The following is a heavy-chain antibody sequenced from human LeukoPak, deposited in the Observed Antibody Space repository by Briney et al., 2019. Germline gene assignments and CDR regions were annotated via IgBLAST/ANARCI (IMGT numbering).Heavy chain of an antibody. CDR1: GGTFSSYA. CDR3: ARGYCSGGSCYSVENWFDP. D-gene: IGHD2-15*01. CDR2: IIPIFGTA. Sequence: SVKVSCKASGGTFSSYAISWVRQAPGQGLEWMGGIIPIFGTANYAQKFQGRVTITTDESTSTAYMELSSLRSEDTAVYYCARGYCSGGSCYSVENWFDPWGQGTLVTVSS. J-gene: IGHJ5*02. V-gene: IGHV1-69*05.